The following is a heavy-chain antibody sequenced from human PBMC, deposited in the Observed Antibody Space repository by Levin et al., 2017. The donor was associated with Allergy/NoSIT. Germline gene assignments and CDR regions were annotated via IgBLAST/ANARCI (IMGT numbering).Heavy chain of an antibody. Sequence: QPGGSLRLSCAVSGFIFSSNGMTWVRQAPGKGLEWVSSISRTGSRTYYADSVKGRFTISRDNSKNTLSLQMNSLRAEDTAVYYCATGYSSSYYSFIFWGQGTLVTVSS. CDR3: ATGYSSSYYSFIF. J-gene: IGHJ4*02. CDR2: ISRTGSRT. D-gene: IGHD6-13*01. V-gene: IGHV3-23*01. CDR1: GFIFSSNG.